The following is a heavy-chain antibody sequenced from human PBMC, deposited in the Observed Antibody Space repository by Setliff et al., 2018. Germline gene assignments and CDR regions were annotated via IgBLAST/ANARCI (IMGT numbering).Heavy chain of an antibody. CDR1: GYTFTSYY. D-gene: IGHD6-19*01. J-gene: IGHJ4*02. CDR2: IIPIFGTA. V-gene: IGHV1-69*05. CDR3: ARVVVAGVFDY. Sequence: GASVKVSCKASGYTFTSYYMHWVRQAPGQGLEWMGGIIPIFGTANYAQKFQGRVTITTDESTSTAYMELSSLRSEDTAVYYCARVVVAGVFDYWGQGTLVTVSS.